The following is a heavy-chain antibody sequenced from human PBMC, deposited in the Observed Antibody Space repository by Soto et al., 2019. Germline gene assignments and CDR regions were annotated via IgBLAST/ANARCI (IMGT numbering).Heavy chain of an antibody. V-gene: IGHV3-23*01. CDR2: ISGSST. D-gene: IGHD3-3*01. J-gene: IGHJ4*02. Sequence: GGSLRLSCAASGFTFSSYAMSWVRQAPGKGLEWVSAISGSSTYYADSVKGRFTISRDNSKDTLYLQMNSLRAEDTAVYYCARAPRTYDFPYYFDNWAQGALVTVYS. CDR3: ARAPRTYDFPYYFDN. CDR1: GFTFSSYA.